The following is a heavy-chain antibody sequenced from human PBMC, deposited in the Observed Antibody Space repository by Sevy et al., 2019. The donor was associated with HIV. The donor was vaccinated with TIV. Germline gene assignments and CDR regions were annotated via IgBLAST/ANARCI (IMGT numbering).Heavy chain of an antibody. D-gene: IGHD5-18*01. CDR2: IWHDGSNK. J-gene: IGHJ4*02. Sequence: GGSLRLSCAASGFTFRNDGMHWVRQAPGKGLEWVAVIWHDGSNKEDAESVKGRFTIPRDKSKITLYLEMNSLRAEDTAVYYCARDPGYNYLFYYFDDWGQGTLVTVSS. CDR3: ARDPGYNYLFYYFDD. CDR1: GFTFRNDG. V-gene: IGHV3-33*01.